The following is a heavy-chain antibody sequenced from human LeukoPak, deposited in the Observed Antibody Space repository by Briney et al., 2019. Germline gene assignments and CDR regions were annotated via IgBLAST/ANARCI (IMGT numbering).Heavy chain of an antibody. V-gene: IGHV3-48*04. J-gene: IGHJ6*02. D-gene: IGHD3/OR15-3a*01. CDR1: GFTFSSYS. CDR3: ARDGHGMDV. CDR2: ITGSGSII. Sequence: GSLRLSCAASGFTFSSYSVNWVRQAPGKGLEWVSYITGSGSIIYYADSVKGRFTISRDNAKNSLYLQMNSLRADDTAVYYCARDGHGMDVWGQGTTVTVSS.